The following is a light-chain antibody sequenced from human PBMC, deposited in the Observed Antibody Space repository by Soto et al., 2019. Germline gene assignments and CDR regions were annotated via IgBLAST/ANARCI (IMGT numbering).Light chain of an antibody. CDR3: QHYGSSRT. J-gene: IGKJ1*01. Sequence: VLPQTPATLSSSPGERSTLSCRASETVNSNYLAWYQHKPGXAPXXLIYGAASRATGIPDRFSGGASGTVSTLTITRQDPEDSAIDDYQHYGSSRTFGQGTKVDI. CDR1: ETVNSNY. CDR2: GAA. V-gene: IGKV3-20*01.